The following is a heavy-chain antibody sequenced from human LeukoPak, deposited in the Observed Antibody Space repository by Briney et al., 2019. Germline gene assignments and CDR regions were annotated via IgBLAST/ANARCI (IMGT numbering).Heavy chain of an antibody. CDR1: GDSIRSYY. D-gene: IGHD2/OR15-2a*01. CDR2: IFNSGST. V-gene: IGHV4-59*08. CDR3: ARPRRMFYFDSFDI. J-gene: IGHJ3*02. Sequence: SETLSLTCTLSGDSIRSYYRSWIRQPPGKGLEWVGSIFNSGSTNYNPSLRSRVTISVDTSRNQFSLMLNSVTAADTAMYYCARPRRMFYFDSFDIWGHGTMVTVSS.